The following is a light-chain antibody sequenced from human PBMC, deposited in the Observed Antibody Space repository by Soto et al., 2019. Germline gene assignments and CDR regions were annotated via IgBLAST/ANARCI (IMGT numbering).Light chain of an antibody. CDR3: LQDDDYPRT. CDR2: GAS. J-gene: IGKJ1*01. Sequence: AIQMTQSPSSLSASVGDRLIITCRASEDIGSELGWYQHRLGTAPKLLIYGASRLESGVPSRFSASGSGTYFTLVINNMQPEDCATYYCLQDDDYPRTFGQGTKVEL. CDR1: EDIGSE. V-gene: IGKV1-6*02.